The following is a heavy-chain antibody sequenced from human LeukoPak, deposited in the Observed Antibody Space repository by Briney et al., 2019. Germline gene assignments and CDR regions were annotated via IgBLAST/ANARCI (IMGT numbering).Heavy chain of an antibody. J-gene: IGHJ5*02. CDR1: GGSTSSSTW. V-gene: IGHV4-4*02. CDR2: IYHSGNT. D-gene: IGHD2-2*01. CDR3: ARELTYCSETSCNNWSDT. Sequence: SETLSVTCAVSGGSTSSSTWWNWVRQPPGKGLEWIGQIYHSGNTYYSPSLKRRVTISIDKSETRLSLKLTSVTAADTAVYYCARELTYCSETSCNNWSDTWGQGALVTVSS.